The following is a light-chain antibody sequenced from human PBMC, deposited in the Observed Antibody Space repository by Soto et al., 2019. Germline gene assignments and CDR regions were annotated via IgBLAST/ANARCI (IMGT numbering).Light chain of an antibody. Sequence: EIVLTQSPGTLSLSPGERATLSCRASQGVSSNYLAWYQQKSGQAPRLLLYGTSSRATGIPERFSGSGSGTNFTLTISRLEPEDFAVYHCQQYGSLPYTFGQGTKVDIK. V-gene: IGKV3-20*01. CDR3: QQYGSLPYT. CDR1: QGVSSNY. J-gene: IGKJ2*01. CDR2: GTS.